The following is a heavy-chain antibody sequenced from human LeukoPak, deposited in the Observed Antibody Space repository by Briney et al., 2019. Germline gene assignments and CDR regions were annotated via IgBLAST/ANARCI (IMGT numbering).Heavy chain of an antibody. CDR2: IIPIFGTA. V-gene: IGHV1-69*06. Sequence: SVKVSCKASGGTFSSYAISWVRQAPGQGLGWMGGIIPIFGTANYAQRFQGRVTITADKSTSTAYMELSSLRSEDTAVYYCARAPSSGWLPFDYWGQGTLVTVSS. CDR3: ARAPSSGWLPFDY. J-gene: IGHJ4*02. CDR1: GGTFSSYA. D-gene: IGHD6-19*01.